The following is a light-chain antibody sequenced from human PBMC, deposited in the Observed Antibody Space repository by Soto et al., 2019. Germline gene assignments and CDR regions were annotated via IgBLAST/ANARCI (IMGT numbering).Light chain of an antibody. CDR2: YAS. J-gene: IGKJ4*01. Sequence: EIVLTQSPATLSLSPGARATLSCRASQSVSGFLAWYQQKPGQAPRLRSYYASNRATGSRARFSGRGSGTDFTLTISSLEPEDFAVYYCQQRSSWPALTFGGGTKVDIK. CDR3: QQRSSWPALT. V-gene: IGKV3-11*01. CDR1: QSVSGF.